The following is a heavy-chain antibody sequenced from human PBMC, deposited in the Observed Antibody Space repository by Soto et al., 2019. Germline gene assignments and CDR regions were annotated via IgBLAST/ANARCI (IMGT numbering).Heavy chain of an antibody. CDR3: TTEASNWNYFDY. Sequence: GGSLRLSCAASGFTFSNAWMSWVRQAPGKGLEWVGRIKSKTDGGTTDYAVPVKGRFTISRDDSKNTLYLQMNSLKTEDTAVYYCTTEASNWNYFDYWGQGTLVTVSS. V-gene: IGHV3-15*01. D-gene: IGHD1-1*01. J-gene: IGHJ4*02. CDR2: IKSKTDGGTT. CDR1: GFTFSNAW.